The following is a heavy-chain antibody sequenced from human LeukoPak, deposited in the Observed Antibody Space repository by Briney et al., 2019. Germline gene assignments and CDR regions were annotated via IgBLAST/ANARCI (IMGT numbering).Heavy chain of an antibody. J-gene: IGHJ5*02. Sequence: SQTLSLTCAVSGGSISSGGYSWSWIRQPPGKGLEWIMYIYHSGSTYYNPSLKSRVTISVDRSKNQFSLKLSSVTAADTAVYYCARANCGGDCFNNWFDPWGQGTLVTVST. CDR1: GGSISSGGYS. V-gene: IGHV4-30-2*01. CDR3: ARANCGGDCFNNWFDP. D-gene: IGHD2-21*02. CDR2: IYHSGST.